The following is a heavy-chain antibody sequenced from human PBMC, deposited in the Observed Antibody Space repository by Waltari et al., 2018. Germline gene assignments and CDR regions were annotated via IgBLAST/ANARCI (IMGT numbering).Heavy chain of an antibody. Sequence: QVQLQQWGAGLLKPSETLSLTCAVYGGSFSGYYWSWIRTPPGTGLEWIGEINHSGSTNYNPSLKSRVTISVDTSKNQFSLKLSSVTAADTAVYYCARHTPKFMFYYYDSSGYYDYWGQGTLVTVSS. CDR1: GGSFSGYY. D-gene: IGHD3-22*01. V-gene: IGHV4-34*01. CDR3: ARHTPKFMFYYYDSSGYYDY. CDR2: INHSGST. J-gene: IGHJ4*02.